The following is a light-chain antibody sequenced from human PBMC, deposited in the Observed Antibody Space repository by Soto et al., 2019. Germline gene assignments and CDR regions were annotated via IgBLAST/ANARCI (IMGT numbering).Light chain of an antibody. J-gene: IGLJ3*02. Sequence: QSVLTQPPSASGSPGQRGTISCSGSSSNIGSNTVNWYQQLPGTAPKLLIYSNIQRPSGVPDRFSGSKSGTSASLAISGLQSEDEADYYCAAWDDSLNGLWVFGGGTKLTVL. CDR2: SNI. V-gene: IGLV1-44*01. CDR1: SSNIGSNT. CDR3: AAWDDSLNGLWV.